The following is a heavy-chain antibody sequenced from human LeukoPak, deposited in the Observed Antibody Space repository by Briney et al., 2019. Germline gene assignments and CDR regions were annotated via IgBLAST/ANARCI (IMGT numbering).Heavy chain of an antibody. V-gene: IGHV3-33*07. CDR2: IWYDGSHK. Sequence: PGRSLRLSCAASGFTFSSYGMSWVRQAPGKGLEWVAVIWYDGSHKSYANSVKGRFTISGDNPQNILYLHMNSLRADDTAVYYCARDRGYSSTWSFGKHYYMDVWGKGTTGTVSS. D-gene: IGHD6-13*01. CDR1: GFTFSSYG. J-gene: IGHJ6*03. CDR3: ARDRGYSSTWSFGKHYYMDV.